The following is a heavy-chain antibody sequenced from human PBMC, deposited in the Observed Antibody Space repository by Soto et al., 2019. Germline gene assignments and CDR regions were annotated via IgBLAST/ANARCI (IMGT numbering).Heavy chain of an antibody. CDR1: GGTISSGDYY. J-gene: IGHJ4*02. CDR2: IYYSGST. CDR3: ASLRRCGEFFGY. Sequence: SETLSLTCTVSGGTISSGDYYWSWIRQPPGKGLEWIGYIYYSGSTYYNPSLKSRVTISVDTSKNQFSLKLSSVTAADTAVYYCASLRRCGEFFGYWGQGTLVTVSS. V-gene: IGHV4-30-4*01. D-gene: IGHD3-10*01.